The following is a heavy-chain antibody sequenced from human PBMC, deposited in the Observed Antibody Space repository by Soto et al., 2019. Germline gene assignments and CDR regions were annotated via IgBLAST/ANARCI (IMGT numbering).Heavy chain of an antibody. CDR3: ASVTLGSIFGVVTPNWFDP. CDR1: GGTFSSYA. CDR2: IIPIFGTA. Sequence: QVQLVQSGAEVKKPGSSLKVSCKASGGTFSSYAISWVRQAPGQVLEWMGGIIPIFGTANYAQKFHGRVPITADEYTSTAYMELSSLISEDTAVYYCASVTLGSIFGVVTPNWFDPWGKGTLVTVAS. V-gene: IGHV1-69*12. D-gene: IGHD3-3*01. J-gene: IGHJ5*02.